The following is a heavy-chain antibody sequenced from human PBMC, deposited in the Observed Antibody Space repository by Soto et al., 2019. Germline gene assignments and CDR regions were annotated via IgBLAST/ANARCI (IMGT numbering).Heavy chain of an antibody. CDR1: GYTFTSYY. Sequence: ASVKLSCKASGYTFTSYYMHWVRQAPGQGLEWMGIINPSGGNTKYAQKVQGRVTMTTDTSTSTAYMELRSLRSDDTAVYYCARGVGSGSYYNQYNWFDPWGQGTLVTVSS. V-gene: IGHV1-46*01. D-gene: IGHD3-10*01. J-gene: IGHJ5*02. CDR2: INPSGGNT. CDR3: ARGVGSGSYYNQYNWFDP.